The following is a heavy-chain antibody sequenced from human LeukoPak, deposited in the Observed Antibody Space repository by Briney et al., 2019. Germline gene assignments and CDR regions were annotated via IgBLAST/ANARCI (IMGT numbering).Heavy chain of an antibody. CDR3: ARDVKICSAMIVVVIDY. Sequence: ASVKVSCKASGYTFTSYGISWVRQAPGQGLEWMGWISAYNGNTNYAQKLQGRVTMTTDTSTSTAYMELRSLRSDDTAVYYCARDVKICSAMIVVVIDYWGQGTLVSVSS. V-gene: IGHV1-18*01. CDR1: GYTFTSYG. CDR2: ISAYNGNT. J-gene: IGHJ4*02. D-gene: IGHD3-22*01.